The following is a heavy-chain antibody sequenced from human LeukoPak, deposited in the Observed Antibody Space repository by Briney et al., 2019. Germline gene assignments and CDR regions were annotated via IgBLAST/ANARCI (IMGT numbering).Heavy chain of an antibody. CDR2: ISSRSAYI. J-gene: IGHJ4*02. D-gene: IGHD1-26*01. CDR3: ARDRSGSYPYYFDY. CDR1: GFTFSSYA. Sequence: GRSLRLSCAASGFTFSSYAMHWVRQAPGKGLEWVSSISSRSAYIHYTDSVKGRFTISRDNAENSLYLQMNNLRADDTAVYYCARDRSGSYPYYFDYWGQGTVVTVSS. V-gene: IGHV3-21*01.